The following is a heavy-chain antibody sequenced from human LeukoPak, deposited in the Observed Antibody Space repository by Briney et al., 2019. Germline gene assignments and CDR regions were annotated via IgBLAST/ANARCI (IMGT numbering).Heavy chain of an antibody. D-gene: IGHD4-17*01. Sequence: SETLSLTCAVFGGSFSGYNWNWIRQPPGKGLEWIGEINHSGDTNYNPSLKSRVTMSVDTSKNQFSLKLSSVTAADTAVYYCARGTVTTLFDYWGQGTLVTVSS. CDR3: ARGTVTTLFDY. V-gene: IGHV4-34*10. CDR1: GGSFSGYN. J-gene: IGHJ4*02. CDR2: INHSGDT.